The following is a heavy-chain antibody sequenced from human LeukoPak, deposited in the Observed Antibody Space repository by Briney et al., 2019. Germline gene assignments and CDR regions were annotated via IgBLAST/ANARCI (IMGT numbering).Heavy chain of an antibody. J-gene: IGHJ3*02. CDR2: INRSGST. V-gene: IGHV4-34*01. D-gene: IGHD1-1*01. Sequence: SETMSLTCAVYGGSFSGYYWSWIRQPPGKGLEWIGEINRSGSTNYNPSLKSRVTISVDTSKNQFSLKLSSVTAADTAVYYCARGYIPDGAFDIWGQGTMVTVSS. CDR3: ARGYIPDGAFDI. CDR1: GGSFSGYY.